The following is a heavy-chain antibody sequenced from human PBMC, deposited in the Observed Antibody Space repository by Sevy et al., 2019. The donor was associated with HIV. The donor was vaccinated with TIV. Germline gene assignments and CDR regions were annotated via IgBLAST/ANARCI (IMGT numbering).Heavy chain of an antibody. V-gene: IGHV4-59*08. D-gene: IGHD1-26*01. CDR3: AGENAWGRGYS. CDR1: GGPITSLY. CDR2: IYYNGHI. J-gene: IGHJ4*02. Sequence: SETLSLTCTVSGGPITSLYWNWIRQPPGKGLEWIANIYYNGHINYNPSLKSRVTLSLDTSKNQFSLRLISVTAADTAMYYCAGENAWGRGYSWGQGTLVTVSS.